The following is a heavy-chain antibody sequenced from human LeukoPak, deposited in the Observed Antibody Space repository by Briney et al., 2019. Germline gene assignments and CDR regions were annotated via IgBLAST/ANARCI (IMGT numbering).Heavy chain of an antibody. V-gene: IGHV4-61*01. D-gene: IGHD3-3*01. CDR2: IYYTGST. CDR1: GTSINSATYY. Sequence: PSETLSLTCSVSGTSINSATYYWSWIRQAPGKGLEWIGNIYYTGSTNYNPSLKSRLTISADSSKNQFSLKLSSVIAADTAVYYCARGRITIFGVVIPHFDNWGQGTLVTVSS. J-gene: IGHJ4*02. CDR3: ARGRITIFGVVIPHFDN.